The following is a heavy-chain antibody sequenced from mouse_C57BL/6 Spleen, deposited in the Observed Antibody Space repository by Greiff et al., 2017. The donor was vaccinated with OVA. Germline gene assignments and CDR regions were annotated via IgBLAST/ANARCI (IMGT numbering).Heavy chain of an antibody. J-gene: IGHJ3*01. Sequence: VQLQQPGAELVRPGSSVKLSCKASGYTFTSYWMHWVKQRPIQGLEWIGNIDPSDSDTHYNQKFKDKATLTVDKSSSTAYMQLSSLTSEDSAVYYCARVYYGSSIFAYWGQGTLVTVSA. V-gene: IGHV1-52*01. CDR3: ARVYYGSSIFAY. D-gene: IGHD1-1*01. CDR2: IDPSDSDT. CDR1: GYTFTSYW.